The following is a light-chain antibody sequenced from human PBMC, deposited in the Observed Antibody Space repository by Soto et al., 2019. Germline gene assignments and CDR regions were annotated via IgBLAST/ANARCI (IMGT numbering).Light chain of an antibody. J-gene: IGKJ1*01. V-gene: IGKV2-28*01. CDR2: LGS. CDR1: QSLLHSNGYNF. CDR3: MQALQTWCT. Sequence: DIVMTQSPLSLPVTPGEPASMSCRSSQSLLHSNGYNFLDWYLQKPGQSPQLLIYLGSNRASGVPDRLSGSGSGTDFTLKISRVEAEDVGVYYCMQALQTWCTFGQGTKVDIK.